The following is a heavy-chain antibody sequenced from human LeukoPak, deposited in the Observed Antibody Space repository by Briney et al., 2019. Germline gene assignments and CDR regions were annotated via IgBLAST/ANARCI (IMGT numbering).Heavy chain of an antibody. D-gene: IGHD4-11*01. CDR3: ARGSTVFQDYYYYYMDV. J-gene: IGHJ6*03. V-gene: IGHV4-59*01. CDR1: GDSISSYY. CDR2: IYHSGST. Sequence: TPSETLSLTCTVSGDSISSYYWSWIRQPPGKGLEWIGYIYHSGSTNYNPSLKSRATISVDTSKNQFSLKLSSVTAADTAVYYCARGSTVFQDYYYYYMDVWGKGTTVTVSS.